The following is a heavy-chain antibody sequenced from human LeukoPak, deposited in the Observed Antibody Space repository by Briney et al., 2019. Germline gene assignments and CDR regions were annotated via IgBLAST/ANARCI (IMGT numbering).Heavy chain of an antibody. V-gene: IGHV3-23*01. CDR3: ATTGGRYFDWLANDY. CDR1: GFTFSSYA. CDR2: ISGSGSST. J-gene: IGHJ4*02. Sequence: GGSLRLSCAASGFTFSSYAMSWVRQAPGKGLEWVSGISGSGSSTYYADSVKGRFTISRDNSKNTLYLQMNSLRAEDTAVYYCATTGGRYFDWLANDYWGQGTLVTVSS. D-gene: IGHD3-9*01.